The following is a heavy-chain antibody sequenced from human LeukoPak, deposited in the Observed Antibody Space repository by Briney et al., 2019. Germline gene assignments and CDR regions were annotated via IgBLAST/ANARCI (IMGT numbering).Heavy chain of an antibody. J-gene: IGHJ5*02. CDR1: GGSISSYY. V-gene: IGHV4-59*12. CDR3: AKGRGFDP. CDR2: IYYSGST. Sequence: SETLSLTCTVSGGSISSYYWSWIRQPPGKGLEWTGYIYYSGSTNYNPSLKSRVTISVDTPKNLFSLKPSAVTAADTAVYYCAKGRGFDPWGQGTLVTVSS.